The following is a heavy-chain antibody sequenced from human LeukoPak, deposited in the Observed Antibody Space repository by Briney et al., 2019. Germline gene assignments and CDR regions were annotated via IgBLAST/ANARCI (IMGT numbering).Heavy chain of an antibody. V-gene: IGHV3-23*01. CDR2: ISGSGGST. J-gene: IGHJ1*01. Sequence: GGSLRLSCAASGFTLRRYTMNWVRQAPGKGLEWVSAISGSGGSTYYADSVKGRFTISRDNSKNTLYLQMNSLRAEDTAVYYCAIVGYCSSTSCYKYFQHWGQGTLVTVSS. D-gene: IGHD2-2*02. CDR1: GFTLRRYT. CDR3: AIVGYCSSTSCYKYFQH.